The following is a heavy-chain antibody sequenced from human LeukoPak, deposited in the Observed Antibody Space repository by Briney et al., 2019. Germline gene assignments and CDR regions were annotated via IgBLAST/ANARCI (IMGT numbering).Heavy chain of an antibody. Sequence: ASVKVSCKASGYTFTSYGISWVRQAPGQGLEWMGWISAYNGNTNYAQKLQGRVTMTTDTSTSTAYMELRSLRSDDTAVYYCARGGNRGYSCGFRRHYYFDYWGQGTLVTVSS. CDR2: ISAYNGNT. CDR3: ARGGNRGYSCGFRRHYYFDY. V-gene: IGHV1-18*01. J-gene: IGHJ4*02. D-gene: IGHD5-18*01. CDR1: GYTFTSYG.